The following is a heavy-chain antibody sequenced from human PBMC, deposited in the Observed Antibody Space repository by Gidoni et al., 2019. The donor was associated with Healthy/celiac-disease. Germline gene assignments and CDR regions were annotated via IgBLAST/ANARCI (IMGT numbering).Heavy chain of an antibody. CDR1: GGTFSSYA. Sequence: QVQLVQSGAEVKKPGSSVKVSCKASGGTFSSYAISWVRQAPGQGLEWMGRIIPILGIANYAQKFQGRVTITADKSTSTAYMELSSLRSEDTAVYYCAFYYYDSSGSNWFDPWGQGTLVTVSS. D-gene: IGHD3-22*01. CDR2: IIPILGIA. J-gene: IGHJ5*02. V-gene: IGHV1-69*09. CDR3: AFYYYDSSGSNWFDP.